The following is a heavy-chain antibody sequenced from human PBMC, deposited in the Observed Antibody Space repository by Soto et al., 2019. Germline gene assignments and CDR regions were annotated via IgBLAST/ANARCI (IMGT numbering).Heavy chain of an antibody. V-gene: IGHV1-69*13. J-gene: IGHJ6*02. CDR2: IIPIFGTA. CDR1: GGTFSSYA. Sequence: SVKVSCKASGGTFSSYAISWVRQAPGQGLEWMGGIIPIFGTANYAQKFQGRVTITADESTTTAYMELSSLRSEDTAVYYCARDLKRYYDSSGHGYYYYGMDVWGQGTTVTVSS. CDR3: ARDLKRYYDSSGHGYYYYGMDV. D-gene: IGHD3-22*01.